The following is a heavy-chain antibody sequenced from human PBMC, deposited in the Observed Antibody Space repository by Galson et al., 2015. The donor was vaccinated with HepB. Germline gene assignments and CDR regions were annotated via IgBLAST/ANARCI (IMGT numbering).Heavy chain of an antibody. V-gene: IGHV5-51*01. CDR3: ARLDPSMSNAFDI. Sequence: QSGAEVKKPGESLKISCTASGYIFSNYWIGWVRQMPGKGLEWMGIINPGDSDTRYGPSFQGHVTILVDKSITTAYLQWTNVKASDIGVYYCARLDPSMSNAFDIWGQGTMVTVSS. CDR2: INPGDSDT. J-gene: IGHJ3*02. CDR1: GYIFSNYW. D-gene: IGHD5-18*01.